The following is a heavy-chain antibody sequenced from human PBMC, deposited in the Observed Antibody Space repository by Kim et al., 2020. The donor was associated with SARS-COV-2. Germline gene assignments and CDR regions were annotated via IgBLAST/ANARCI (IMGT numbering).Heavy chain of an antibody. CDR3: ARHDDTGYYGMDV. V-gene: IGHV4-39*01. D-gene: IGHD2-8*02. Sequence: SNPSLKSRCTISVDTSKNQFSLQLSSVTAADTAVYYCARHDDTGYYGMDVWGQGTTVTVSS. J-gene: IGHJ6*02.